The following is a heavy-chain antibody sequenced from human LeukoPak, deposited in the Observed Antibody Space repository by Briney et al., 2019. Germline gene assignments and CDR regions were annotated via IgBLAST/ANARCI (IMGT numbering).Heavy chain of an antibody. J-gene: IGHJ4*02. CDR3: ARSGVSGYAAFDY. CDR2: IYYSGST. V-gene: IGHV4-59*01. D-gene: IGHD5-12*01. CDR1: GGSISSYY. Sequence: PSETLSLTCTVSGGSISSYYWSWIRQPPGKGLEWIGYIYYSGSTNYNPSLKSRVTISVDTSKNQFSLKLSSVTAADTAAYYCARSGVSGYAAFDYWGQGTLVTVSS.